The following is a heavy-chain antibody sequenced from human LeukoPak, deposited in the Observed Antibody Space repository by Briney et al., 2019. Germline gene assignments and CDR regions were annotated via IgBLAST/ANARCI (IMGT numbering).Heavy chain of an antibody. CDR2: ISSSSSYI. CDR1: GFTFSSYS. V-gene: IGHV3-21*01. CDR3: ARDGHYYDSSGYLDY. Sequence: GGSLRLSCAASGFTFSSYSMNWVRQAPGKGLEWVSSISSSSSYIYYADSVKGRFTISRDNAKNSLYLQMNGLRAEDTAVYYCARDGHYYDSSGYLDYWGQGTLGTVS. D-gene: IGHD3-22*01. J-gene: IGHJ4*02.